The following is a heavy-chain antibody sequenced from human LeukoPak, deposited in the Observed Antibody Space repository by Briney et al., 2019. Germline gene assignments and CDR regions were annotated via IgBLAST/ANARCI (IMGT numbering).Heavy chain of an antibody. CDR1: GYTFTGYD. J-gene: IGHJ5*02. Sequence: ASVKLSCKASGYTFTGYDLNWVRQATGQGLEWLGWMNPNCGNTGYAQKFQGRVTITRDTSISTAYMELSSLRSDDTAVYYCARDYGGDSGWFDPWGQGTLVTVSS. D-gene: IGHD4-23*01. CDR2: MNPNCGNT. V-gene: IGHV1-8*03. CDR3: ARDYGGDSGWFDP.